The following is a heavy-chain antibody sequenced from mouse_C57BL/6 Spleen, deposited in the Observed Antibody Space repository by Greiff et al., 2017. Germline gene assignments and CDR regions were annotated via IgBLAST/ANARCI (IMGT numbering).Heavy chain of an antibody. CDR1: GYAFTNYL. Sequence: QVQLQQSGAELVRPGTSVKVSCKASGYAFTNYLIEWVKQRPGQGLEWIGVINPGSGGTNYNEKFKGKATLTADKSSSTAHMQLSSLTSEDSGVYVCARSGLLGGAMDYWGQGTSVTVSS. V-gene: IGHV1-54*01. CDR3: ARSGLLGGAMDY. CDR2: INPGSGGT. D-gene: IGHD2-3*01. J-gene: IGHJ4*01.